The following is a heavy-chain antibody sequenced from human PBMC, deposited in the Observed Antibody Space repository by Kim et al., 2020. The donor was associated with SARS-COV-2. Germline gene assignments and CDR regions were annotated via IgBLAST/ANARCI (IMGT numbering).Heavy chain of an antibody. Sequence: GGSLRLSCAASGFTFSSYGMSWVRQAPGKGLEWVSAISWIGPDRNYANSVKGRFTISRDNSKNTLYLQMNSLRDEDTAIYYCARRLGPATPNLDFWGPGTLVTVSS. V-gene: IGHV3-23*01. CDR2: ISWIGPDR. CDR3: ARRLGPATPNLDF. D-gene: IGHD2-15*01. J-gene: IGHJ4*02. CDR1: GFTFSSYG.